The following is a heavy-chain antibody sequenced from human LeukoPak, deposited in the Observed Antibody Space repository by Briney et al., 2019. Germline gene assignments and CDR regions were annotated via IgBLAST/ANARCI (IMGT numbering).Heavy chain of an antibody. CDR2: IIPIFGTA. J-gene: IGHJ4*02. D-gene: IGHD2-2*01. CDR1: GGTFSSYA. Sequence: ASVKVSCKASGGTFSSYAISWVRQAPGQGLEWMGGIIPIFGTANYAQKFQGRVTITADESTSTAYMELSSLRSEDTAVYYCARDEGPAAEHLFDYWGQGTLVTVSS. CDR3: ARDEGPAAEHLFDY. V-gene: IGHV1-69*13.